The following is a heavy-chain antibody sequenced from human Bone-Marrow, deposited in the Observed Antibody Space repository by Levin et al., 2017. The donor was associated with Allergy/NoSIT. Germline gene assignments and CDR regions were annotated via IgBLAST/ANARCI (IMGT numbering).Heavy chain of an antibody. D-gene: IGHD5-12*01. J-gene: IGHJ4*02. Sequence: GESLKISCAASGFTFSSYWMHWVRKAPGKGLVWVSLIKSDGSTTRYADSVKGRFTISRDNAKNTLYLQMNSLRAEDTAVYYCAGDSSGSLDYWGQGTLVTVSS. V-gene: IGHV3-74*01. CDR1: GFTFSSYW. CDR2: IKSDGSTT. CDR3: AGDSSGSLDY.